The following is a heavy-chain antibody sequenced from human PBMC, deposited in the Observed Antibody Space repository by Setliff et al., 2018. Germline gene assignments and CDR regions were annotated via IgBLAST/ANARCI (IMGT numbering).Heavy chain of an antibody. CDR3: ARTNYAADY. J-gene: IGHJ4*02. Sequence: PSETLSLTCLVSGDSLDSGAVYWTWIRQPAGKGLEWIGHIFPSGTTKYNPSLQSRVTISLDTSSHQFSLTLSSMTAADTAVYYCARTNYAADYWGPGLLVTVSS. D-gene: IGHD2-2*01. V-gene: IGHV4-61*09. CDR1: GDSLDSGAVY. CDR2: IFPSGTT.